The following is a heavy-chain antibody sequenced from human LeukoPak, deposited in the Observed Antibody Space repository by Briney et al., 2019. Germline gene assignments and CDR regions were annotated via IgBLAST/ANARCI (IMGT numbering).Heavy chain of an antibody. CDR1: GGSFSGYY. V-gene: IGHV4-34*01. CDR2: INHSGST. D-gene: IGHD3-22*01. J-gene: IGHJ3*02. Sequence: SETLSLTCAVYGGSFSGYYWSWIRQPPGKGLEWIGEINHSGSTNYNPSLKSRVTISVDTSKNQFSLKLSSVTAADTAVYYCARSDSLLWDAFDIWGQGTMVTVSS. CDR3: ARSDSLLWDAFDI.